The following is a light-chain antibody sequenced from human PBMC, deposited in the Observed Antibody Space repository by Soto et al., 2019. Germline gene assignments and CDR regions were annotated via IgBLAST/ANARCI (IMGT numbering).Light chain of an antibody. CDR1: QRISNW. V-gene: IGKV1-5*01. Sequence: IPMTQSPSTLPASLGDRVHITCRASQRISNWLAWYQQKPGTAPKLLIYHASTLESGVPSRFSGSGSGTEFTLTISRLEPGDFAVYYCQHFGGTTFTFGQGTRLEVK. J-gene: IGKJ5*01. CDR2: HAS. CDR3: QHFGGTTFT.